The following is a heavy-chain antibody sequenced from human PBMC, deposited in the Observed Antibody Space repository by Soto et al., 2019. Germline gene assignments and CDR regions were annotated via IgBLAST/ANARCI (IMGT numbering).Heavy chain of an antibody. CDR1: GGSISSSSYY. CDR3: ARLTEAPFPHMGATTSWFDY. D-gene: IGHD1-26*01. CDR2: IYYSGST. J-gene: IGHJ4*02. V-gene: IGHV4-39*01. Sequence: QLQLQESGPGLVKPSETLSLTCTVSGGSISSSSYYWGWIRQPPGKGLEWIGSIYYSGSTYYNPSLKSRVTTSVDTSKNQFSLKLSSVTAADTAVYYCARLTEAPFPHMGATTSWFDYWGQGTLVTVSS.